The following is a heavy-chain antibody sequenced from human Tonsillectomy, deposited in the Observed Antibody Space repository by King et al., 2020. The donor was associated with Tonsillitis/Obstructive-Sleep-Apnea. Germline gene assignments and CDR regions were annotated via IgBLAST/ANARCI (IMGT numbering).Heavy chain of an antibody. CDR2: IIPIFATA. J-gene: IGHJ4*02. Sequence: QLVQSGAEVKKPGSSVKVSCKASGGTFSNYVFNWVRQAPGQGLEWMGWIIPIFATAKYAQRFQGRVTITADESTSTAYMEVSSLRTEETAVYDCARGDGYSCGTSCNPQFDYWGQGPLVTVSS. CDR3: ARGDGYSCGTSCNPQFDY. V-gene: IGHV1-69*12. D-gene: IGHD2-2*01. CDR1: GGTFSNYV.